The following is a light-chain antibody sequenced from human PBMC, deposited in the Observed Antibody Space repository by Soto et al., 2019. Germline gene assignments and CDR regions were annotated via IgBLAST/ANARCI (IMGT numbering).Light chain of an antibody. CDR1: RSVSSY. CDR3: QQYGSSPGT. CDR2: NAF. Sequence: EIVLTQSPATLSLSPCESATISRRATRSVSSYLAWYQQKPGQAPRLLIYNAFNRATGIPDRFSGSGSGTDFTLTISRLEPEDFAVYYCQQYGSSPGTFGGGTKVDI. V-gene: IGKV3-20*01. J-gene: IGKJ4*01.